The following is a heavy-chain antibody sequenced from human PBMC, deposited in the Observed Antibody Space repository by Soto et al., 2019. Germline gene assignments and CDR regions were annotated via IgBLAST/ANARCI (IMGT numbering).Heavy chain of an antibody. D-gene: IGHD3-10*01. CDR3: ARDKGYYGSD. V-gene: IGHV4-59*01. J-gene: IGHJ4*02. CDR1: GASISSYY. Sequence: SETLSLTCTVSGASISSYYWSWIRQPPGKGLEWIGYIYYTGSTNYNPSLESRVTISVDTSKNQFSLKLSSVTAADTAVYYCARDKGYYGSDWGQGTRVTVSS. CDR2: IYYTGST.